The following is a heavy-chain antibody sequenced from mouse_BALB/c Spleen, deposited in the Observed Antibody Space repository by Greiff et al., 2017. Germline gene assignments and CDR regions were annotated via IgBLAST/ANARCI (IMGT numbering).Heavy chain of an antibody. CDR3: ARVSPYYYGSSFAY. V-gene: IGHV2-6-7*01. J-gene: IGHJ3*01. CDR1: GFSLTGYG. CDR2: IWGDGST. D-gene: IGHD1-1*01. Sequence: VMLQESGPGLVAPSQSLSITCTVSGFSLTGYGVNWVRQPPGKGLEWLGMIWGDGSTDYNSALKSRLSISKDNSKSQVFLKMNSLQTDDTARYYCARVSPYYYGSSFAYWGQGTLVTVSA.